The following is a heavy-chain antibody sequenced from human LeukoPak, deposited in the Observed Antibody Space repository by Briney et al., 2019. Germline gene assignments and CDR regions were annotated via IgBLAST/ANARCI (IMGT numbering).Heavy chain of an antibody. CDR1: GGSFSPYY. J-gene: IGHJ4*02. CDR2: INHSGST. Sequence: SGTLSLTCAVYGGSFSPYYWSWIRQPPGKGLEWIGEINHSGSTNYNPSLKSRVTISVDTSKNQFSLKLSSVTAADTAVYYCARSPEYGSSDYWGQGTLVTVSS. D-gene: IGHD6-13*01. CDR3: ARSPEYGSSDY. V-gene: IGHV4-34*01.